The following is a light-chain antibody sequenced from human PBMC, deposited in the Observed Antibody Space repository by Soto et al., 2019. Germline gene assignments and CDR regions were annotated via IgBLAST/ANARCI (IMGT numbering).Light chain of an antibody. CDR2: EVS. Sequence: QSALTHPASVSGSPGQSITISCTGTSSDVGRYNYVSWYQQHPGKAPKLMIYEVSNRPSGVSNRFSGSKSGNTAYLTISGLQAEDEADYYCSSYTSSSTRVFGGGTKLTVL. CDR1: SSDVGRYNY. V-gene: IGLV2-14*01. J-gene: IGLJ3*02. CDR3: SSYTSSSTRV.